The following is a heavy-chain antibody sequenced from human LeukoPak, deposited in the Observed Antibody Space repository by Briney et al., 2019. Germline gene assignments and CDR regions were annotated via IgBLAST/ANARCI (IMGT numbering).Heavy chain of an antibody. CDR2: ISGSGGST. J-gene: IGHJ4*02. V-gene: IGHV3-23*01. Sequence: ETLSLTCTVSGGSISSYYWSWIRQPPGKGLEWVSAISGSGGSTYYADSVKGRFTISRDNSKNTLYLQMNSLRAEDTAVYYCAKGHRGTMVRGAIDYWGQGTLVTVSS. CDR1: GGSISSYY. D-gene: IGHD3-10*01. CDR3: AKGHRGTMVRGAIDY.